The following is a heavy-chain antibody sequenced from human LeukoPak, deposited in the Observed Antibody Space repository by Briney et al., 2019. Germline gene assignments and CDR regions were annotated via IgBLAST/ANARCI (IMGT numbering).Heavy chain of an antibody. CDR1: GFTFSSYS. V-gene: IGHV3-48*04. CDR3: ARVTSGSGSPLDY. Sequence: GGSLRLSCAASGFTFSSYSMNWVRQAPAKGLEWVSYISSSSSTIYYADSVKGRFTISRDNAKNSLYLQMNSLRAEDRAVYYCARVTSGSGSPLDYWGQGTLVTVSS. J-gene: IGHJ4*02. CDR2: ISSSSSTI. D-gene: IGHD3-10*01.